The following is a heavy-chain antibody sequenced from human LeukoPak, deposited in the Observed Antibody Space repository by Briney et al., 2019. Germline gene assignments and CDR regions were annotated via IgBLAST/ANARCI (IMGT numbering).Heavy chain of an antibody. D-gene: IGHD6-13*01. Sequence: GASVKVSCKASGGTFNNYAISWVRQAPGQGLEWMGGIIPIFGTANYAQKFQGRVTITADESTSTAYMELSSLRSEDTAVYYCARDSSSWYSSGGMDVWGQGTTVTVSS. J-gene: IGHJ6*02. V-gene: IGHV1-69*13. CDR1: GGTFNNYA. CDR2: IIPIFGTA. CDR3: ARDSSSWYSSGGMDV.